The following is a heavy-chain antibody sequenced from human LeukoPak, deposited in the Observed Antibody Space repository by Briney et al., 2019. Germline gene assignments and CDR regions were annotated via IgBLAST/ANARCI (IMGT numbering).Heavy chain of an antibody. D-gene: IGHD3-3*01. V-gene: IGHV3-30-3*01. CDR2: ISYDGSNK. J-gene: IGHJ4*02. Sequence: GRSLRLSCAASGFTFSSYAMHWVRQAPGKGLEWVAVISYDGSNKYYADSVKGRFTISRDNSKNTLYLQMNSLRAEDTAVYYCARVEGFSIFGVAPIDYWGQGTLVTVSS. CDR1: GFTFSSYA. CDR3: ARVEGFSIFGVAPIDY.